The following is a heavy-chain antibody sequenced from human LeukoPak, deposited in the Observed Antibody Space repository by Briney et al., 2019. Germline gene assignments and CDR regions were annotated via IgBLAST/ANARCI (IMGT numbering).Heavy chain of an antibody. V-gene: IGHV3-15*01. D-gene: IGHD1-14*01. CDR2: IKSRGGGGTA. Sequence: GGSLRLSCVVSGIKFSDAWTSWVRQAPGKGLEWVGRIKSRGGGGTADYAAPVKGRFTISRDDSENTVYLLMDSLQTEDTAVYYCTWMTTIVTVDFWGQGTLVTVSS. CDR3: TWMTTIVTVDF. CDR1: GIKFSDAW. J-gene: IGHJ4*02.